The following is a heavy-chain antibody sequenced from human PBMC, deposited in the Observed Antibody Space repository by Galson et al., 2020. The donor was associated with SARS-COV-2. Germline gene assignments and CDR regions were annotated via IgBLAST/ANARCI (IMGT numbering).Heavy chain of an antibody. CDR3: AKPQLPQPYYYYGMDV. J-gene: IGHJ6*02. D-gene: IGHD2-2*01. CDR1: GFTFDDYA. CDR2: ISWNSGSI. Sequence: GGSLRLSCAASGFTFDDYAMHWVRQAPGKGLEWVSGISWNSGSIGYADSVKGRFTISRDNAKNSLYLQMNSLRAEDTALYYCAKPQLPQPYYYYGMDVWGQGTTVTVSS. V-gene: IGHV3-9*01.